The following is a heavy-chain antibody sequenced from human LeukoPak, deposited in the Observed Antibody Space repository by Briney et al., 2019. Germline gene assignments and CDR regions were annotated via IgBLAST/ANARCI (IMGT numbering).Heavy chain of an antibody. Sequence: ASVKVSCKASGYTFTSYAMHWVRQAPGQRLEWMGWINAGNGNTKYSQKFQGRVTITRDTSASTAYMELSSLRSEDTAVCYCARGTHYYGMDVWGKGTTVTVSS. CDR1: GYTFTSYA. CDR2: INAGNGNT. J-gene: IGHJ6*04. V-gene: IGHV1-3*01. CDR3: ARGTHYYGMDV.